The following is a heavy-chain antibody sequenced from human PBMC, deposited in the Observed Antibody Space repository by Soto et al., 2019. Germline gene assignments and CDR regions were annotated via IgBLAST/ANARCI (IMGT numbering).Heavy chain of an antibody. D-gene: IGHD3-16*01. V-gene: IGHV3-33*01. Sequence: QVQLGESGGGVVQPGGSLRLSCAASGFTFSQYGMHWVRQAPGNGLEWVAVITNDGSRIHYADSVKGRFTISRDTSKNTLFLQMNSLTAEAAALYFWARDDGYVGTGFDYWGPGVGVTISS. J-gene: IGHJ4*02. CDR1: GFTFSQYG. CDR3: ARDDGYVGTGFDY. CDR2: ITNDGSRI.